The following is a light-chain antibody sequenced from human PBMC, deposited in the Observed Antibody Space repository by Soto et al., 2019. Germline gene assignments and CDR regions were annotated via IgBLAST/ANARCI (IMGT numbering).Light chain of an antibody. J-gene: IGLJ3*02. CDR2: SNN. CDR3: ATWDDSLRGPL. V-gene: IGLV1-47*02. Sequence: QSVLTQPPSASGAPGQRVTISCSGSSSNIGSHYVHWYQQFIGAAPKLLIYSNNQRPSGVPDRFSGSKSGSSASLAISGLRSEDEADYYCATWDDSLRGPLFGGGTKLTVL. CDR1: SSNIGSHY.